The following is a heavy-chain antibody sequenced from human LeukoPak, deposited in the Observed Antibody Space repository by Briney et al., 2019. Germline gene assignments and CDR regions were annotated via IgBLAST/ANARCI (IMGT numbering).Heavy chain of an antibody. Sequence: GESLKISCKGSGYSFTSYWIGWGRQMPGVGLGWGGIIYPGDSDTRYSPSFQGQVTISADKSISTTYLQWSSLKASDTAMYYCARLRTYYYDSSERPQIAFDIWGQGTMVTVSS. J-gene: IGHJ3*02. CDR2: IYPGDSDT. D-gene: IGHD3-22*01. CDR1: GYSFTSYW. CDR3: ARLRTYYYDSSERPQIAFDI. V-gene: IGHV5-51*01.